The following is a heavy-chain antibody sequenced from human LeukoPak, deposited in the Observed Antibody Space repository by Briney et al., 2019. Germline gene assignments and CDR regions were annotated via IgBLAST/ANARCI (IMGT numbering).Heavy chain of an antibody. CDR1: GGSISSSNW. V-gene: IGHV4-4*02. CDR3: ARDPSGSGWRNFDY. CDR2: IYHSGST. Sequence: SETPSLTCAVSGGSISSSNWWSWVRQPPGEGVGWVGEIYHSGSTNYNPSLKSRVTISVDKSKNQFSLKLSSVTAADTAVYYCARDPSGSGWRNFDYWGQGTLVTVSS. D-gene: IGHD6-19*01. J-gene: IGHJ4*02.